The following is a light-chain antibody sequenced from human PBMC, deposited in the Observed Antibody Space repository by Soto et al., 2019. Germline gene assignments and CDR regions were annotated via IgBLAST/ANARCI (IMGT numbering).Light chain of an antibody. CDR2: EVS. J-gene: IGLJ1*01. CDR3: ISYRRDTNPYV. CDR1: SSDVGGYKY. Sequence: QSVLAQPASVSGSPGQSITISCTGTSSDVGGYKYVSWYQRHPGKAPQLLISEVSNRPSWVSDRFSGSKTGNTASLTISGLQAEDEADYYCISYRRDTNPYVFGTGTKVTVL. V-gene: IGLV2-14*01.